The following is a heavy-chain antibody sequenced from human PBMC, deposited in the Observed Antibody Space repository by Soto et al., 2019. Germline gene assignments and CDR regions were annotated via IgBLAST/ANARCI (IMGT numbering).Heavy chain of an antibody. J-gene: IGHJ3*02. CDR2: IIPILGIA. D-gene: IGHD3-10*01. Sequence: QVQLVQSGAEVKKPGSSVKVSCKASGGTFSSYTISWVQQAPGQGLEWMGRIIPILGIANYAQKFQGRVTITADKSTSTAYMELSSLRSEDTAVYYCARKSPLLWFGELLSDAFDIWGQGTMVTVSS. CDR3: ARKSPLLWFGELLSDAFDI. CDR1: GGTFSSYT. V-gene: IGHV1-69*02.